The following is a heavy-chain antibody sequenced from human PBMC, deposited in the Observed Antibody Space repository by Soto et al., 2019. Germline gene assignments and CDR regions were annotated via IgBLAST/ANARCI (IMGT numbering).Heavy chain of an antibody. CDR3: ATQEFRGTTGTN. CDR1: GFTFSRYA. CDR2: ISGSGGNI. J-gene: IGHJ4*02. V-gene: IGHV3-23*01. D-gene: IGHD1-1*01. Sequence: PGGSLRLSCVASGFTFSRYAMGWVRQAPGKGLEWVSVISGSGGNIHYVDSVKGRFTISRDNSKNTLYLQMNSLRVDDTAVYICATQEFRGTTGTNWGQGTLITVSS.